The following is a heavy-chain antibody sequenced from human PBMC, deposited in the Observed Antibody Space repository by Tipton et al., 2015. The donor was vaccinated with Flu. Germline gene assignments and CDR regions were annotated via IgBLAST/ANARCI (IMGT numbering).Heavy chain of an antibody. CDR2: IYTSGST. CDR3: ARDYGGHIYY. D-gene: IGHD2-21*01. J-gene: IGHJ4*02. Sequence: TLSLTCTVSGGSISSGSYYWSWIRQPAGKGLEWIGRIYTSGSTNYNPSLKSRVIISVDTSKNQFSLKLSSVTAADTAVYYCARDYGGHIYYWGQGTLVTVSS. V-gene: IGHV4-61*02. CDR1: GGSISSGSYY.